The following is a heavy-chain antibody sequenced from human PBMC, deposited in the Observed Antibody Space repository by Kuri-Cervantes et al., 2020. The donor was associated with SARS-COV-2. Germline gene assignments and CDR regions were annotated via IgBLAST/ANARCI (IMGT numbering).Heavy chain of an antibody. CDR2: VRGKANNYAT. CDR3: TTLIDY. J-gene: IGHJ4*02. CDR1: GASVSGGT. V-gene: IGHV3-73*01. Sequence: ETLSLTCAVSGASVSGGTYYWSWIRQPAGKGLEWVGRVRGKANNYATAYAASVKGRFTISRDDSKNMAYLQMNSLKTEDTAVSYCTTLIDYWGQGALVTVSS.